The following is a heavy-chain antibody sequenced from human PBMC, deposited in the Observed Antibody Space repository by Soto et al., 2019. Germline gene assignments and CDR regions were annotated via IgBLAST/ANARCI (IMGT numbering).Heavy chain of an antibody. D-gene: IGHD3-3*01. CDR1: GFTFSSYV. Sequence: EVQLLESGGGLVQPGGSLRLSCAASGFTFSSYVMSWVRQAPGKGPEWVSGISGSGGSTYYADSVKGRFTISRDTSKNTLYLQMNSLRAEDTAVYYCAKVPYDFWSGYYPPLYFDYWGQGTLVTVSS. V-gene: IGHV3-23*01. CDR3: AKVPYDFWSGYYPPLYFDY. J-gene: IGHJ4*02. CDR2: ISGSGGST.